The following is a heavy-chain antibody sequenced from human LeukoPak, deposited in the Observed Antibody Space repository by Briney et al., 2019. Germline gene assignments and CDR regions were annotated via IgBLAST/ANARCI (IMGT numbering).Heavy chain of an antibody. CDR1: GYSFTSYW. CDR2: IYPGDSDT. D-gene: IGHD5-24*01. Sequence: GESLQISCKGSGYSFTSYWIGWVRQMPRKGLEWMGIIYPGDSDTRYSPSFQGQVTISADKSISTAYLQWSSLKASDTAMYYCASQNMGSRDGYRNWGQGTLVTVSS. V-gene: IGHV5-51*01. J-gene: IGHJ4*02. CDR3: ASQNMGSRDGYRN.